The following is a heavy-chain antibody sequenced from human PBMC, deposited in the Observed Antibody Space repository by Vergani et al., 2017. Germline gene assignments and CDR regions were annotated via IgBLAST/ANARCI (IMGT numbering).Heavy chain of an antibody. J-gene: IGHJ5*02. Sequence: QVQLQESGPRLVRPSQTLSLTCTVSGGSINTGAYYWSWIRQPAGKGLEWIGSIYTSGMTNYHPSLKSRVTILVDRSKSQLSLKLSSVAAAYTAVYYCARRTIFGVLRWFDPWGQGTLVTVSS. CDR2: IYTSGMT. CDR1: GGSINTGAYY. V-gene: IGHV4-61*02. CDR3: ARRTIFGVLRWFDP. D-gene: IGHD3-3*01.